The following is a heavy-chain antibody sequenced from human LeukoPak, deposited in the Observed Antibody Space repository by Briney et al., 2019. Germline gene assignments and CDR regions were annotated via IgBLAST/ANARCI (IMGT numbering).Heavy chain of an antibody. V-gene: IGHV3-23*01. CDR2: ILGSGGST. D-gene: IGHD3-9*01. Sequence: GGSLRLSCAASGFTFSNYAMSWVRQAPGKGLEWVSAILGSGGSTYYADPVKGRFTVSRDNSKSTLYLQMNSLRAEDTALYYCAKWGDYDVLTGYYVPDYWGQGTLVTVSS. J-gene: IGHJ4*02. CDR3: AKWGDYDVLTGYYVPDY. CDR1: GFTFSNYA.